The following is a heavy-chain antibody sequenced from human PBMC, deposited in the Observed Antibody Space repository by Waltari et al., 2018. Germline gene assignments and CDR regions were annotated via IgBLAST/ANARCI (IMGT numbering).Heavy chain of an antibody. D-gene: IGHD6-19*01. CDR3: ARTRKLIAVAGTDY. V-gene: IGHV3-21*01. J-gene: IGHJ4*02. CDR2: ISSSSSYI. Sequence: EVQLVESGGGLVKPGGSLRLSCAASGFTFRSYSMNWVRQAPGKGLEWVSSISSSSSYIYYADSVKGRFTISRDNAKNSLYLQMNSLRAEDTAVYYCARTRKLIAVAGTDYWGQGTLVTVSS. CDR1: GFTFRSYS.